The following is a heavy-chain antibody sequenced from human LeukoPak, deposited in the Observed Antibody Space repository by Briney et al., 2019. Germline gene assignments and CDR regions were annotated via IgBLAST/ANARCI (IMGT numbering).Heavy chain of an antibody. CDR1: GGSFSGYY. Sequence: PSETLSLTCAVYGGSFSGYYWSWMRQPPGKGLEWIGEINHSGSTNYNPSLKSRVTISVDTSKNQFSLKLSSVTAADTAVYYCATGPGEEVAARLGYYYIDVWGKGTTVTVSS. D-gene: IGHD6-6*01. CDR3: ATGPGEEVAARLGYYYIDV. V-gene: IGHV4-34*01. CDR2: INHSGST. J-gene: IGHJ6*03.